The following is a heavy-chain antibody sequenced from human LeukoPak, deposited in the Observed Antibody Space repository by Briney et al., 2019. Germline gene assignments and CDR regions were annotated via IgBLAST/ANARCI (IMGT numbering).Heavy chain of an antibody. J-gene: IGHJ6*03. CDR2: IKHDGREK. CDR3: ARDSTSFFDNWGHSSYYLDV. V-gene: IGHV3-7*01. CDR1: GFTFSSYW. Sequence: PGGSLRLSCAASGFTFSSYWMSSVRQAPGKGLELVANIKHDGREKYFVDSVEYRFTISRDNARDSLYLQLNSLRAEDTAVYYCARDSTSFFDNWGHSSYYLDVWGKGTTVTVS. D-gene: IGHD7-27*01.